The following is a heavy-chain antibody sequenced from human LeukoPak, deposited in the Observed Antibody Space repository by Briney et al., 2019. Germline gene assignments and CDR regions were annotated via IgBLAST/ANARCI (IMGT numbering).Heavy chain of an antibody. D-gene: IGHD3-10*01. CDR1: GFNFSEYW. CDR2: IRKDGSEK. V-gene: IGHV3-7*01. J-gene: IGHJ4*02. CDR3: ATLWATFDY. Sequence: GSLRLSCASSGFNFSEYWMSRVRQAPGKGLEWVANIRKDGSEKNYVDAVKGRFTISRDNAKGALYLHMNSLRAEDTAVYYCATLWATFDYWGRGSLATVAS.